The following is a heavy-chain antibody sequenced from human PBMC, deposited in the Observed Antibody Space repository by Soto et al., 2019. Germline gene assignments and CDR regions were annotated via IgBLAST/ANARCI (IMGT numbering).Heavy chain of an antibody. D-gene: IGHD3-3*01. Sequence: ASVKVSCKASGGTFSSYAISWVRQAPGQGLEWMGGIIPIFGTANYAQKFQGRVTITADKSTSTAYMELSSLRSEDTAVYYCARDRDFWSGYSNWFDPWGQGTLVTSPQ. J-gene: IGHJ5*02. CDR2: IIPIFGTA. CDR3: ARDRDFWSGYSNWFDP. CDR1: GGTFSSYA. V-gene: IGHV1-69*06.